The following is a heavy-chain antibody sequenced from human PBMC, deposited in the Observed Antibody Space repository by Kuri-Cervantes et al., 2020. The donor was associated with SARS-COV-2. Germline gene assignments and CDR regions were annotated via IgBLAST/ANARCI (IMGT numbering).Heavy chain of an antibody. CDR2: ISYDGSNT. Sequence: GGSLRLSCAASGFTFSSYGMHWVRQAPGKGLEWVAIISYDGSNTYYADSVKGRSTISRDNSKNTLYLQMNSLRTEDTAIYYCARDRVGVHDYWGQGTLVTVSS. CDR1: GFTFSSYG. J-gene: IGHJ4*02. D-gene: IGHD2-21*01. V-gene: IGHV3-30*03. CDR3: ARDRVGVHDY.